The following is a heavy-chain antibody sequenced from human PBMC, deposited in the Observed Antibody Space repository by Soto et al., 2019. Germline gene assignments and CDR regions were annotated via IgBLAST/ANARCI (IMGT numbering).Heavy chain of an antibody. CDR1: GGPLSSYA. CDR2: IIPIFGTA. Sequence: SVKVSCKASGGPLSSYAISWVRQAPGQGLEWMGGIIPIFGTANYAQKFQGRVTITADESTSTAYMELSSLRSEDTAVYYCAWGGLLHAAMRRYYHYAIHVWG. J-gene: IGHJ6*02. D-gene: IGHD3-22*01. CDR3: AWGGLLHAAMRRYYHYAIHV. V-gene: IGHV1-69*13.